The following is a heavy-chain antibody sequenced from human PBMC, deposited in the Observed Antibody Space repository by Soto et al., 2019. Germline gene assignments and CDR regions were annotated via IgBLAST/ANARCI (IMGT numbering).Heavy chain of an antibody. Sequence: QVQLVQSGAEVKKPGSSVKVSCKVSGGTFSSHSINWVRQAPGQGPEWMGGIIPIFGTENYAQKFQGRVTITADECTSTAXXXXXXXXXXXXXXXXXXXXVYCTTTRCYYYSGLHVWGQGTKVIVSS. D-gene: IGHD2-2*01. CDR3: XXXVYCTTTRCYYYSGLHV. CDR2: IIPIFGTE. J-gene: IGHJ6*02. V-gene: IGHV1-69*01. CDR1: GGTFSSHS.